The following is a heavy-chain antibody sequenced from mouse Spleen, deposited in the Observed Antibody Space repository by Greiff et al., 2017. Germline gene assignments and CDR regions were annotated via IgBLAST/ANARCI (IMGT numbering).Heavy chain of an antibody. J-gene: IGHJ4*01. V-gene: IGHV5-12-1*01. CDR1: GFAFSSYD. Sequence: EVMLVESGGGLVKPGGSLKLSCAASGFAFSSYDMSWVRQTPEKRLEWVAYISSGGGSTYYPDTVKGRFTISRDNAKNTLYLQMSSLKSEDTAMYYCARKGSSHYYAMDYWGQGTSVTVSS. CDR3: ARKGSSHYYAMDY. D-gene: IGHD1-1*01. CDR2: ISSGGGST.